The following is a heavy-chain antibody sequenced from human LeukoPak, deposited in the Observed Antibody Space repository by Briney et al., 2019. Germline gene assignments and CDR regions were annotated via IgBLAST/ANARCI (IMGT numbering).Heavy chain of an antibody. Sequence: GGSLRLSCAASGFTFSNYWMTWVRQAPGKGLEWVSVIYSGGSTYYADSVKGRFTISRDNSKNTLYLQMNSLRAEDTAVYYCAREFRFGGQGTLVTVSS. CDR1: GFTFSNYW. CDR2: IYSGGST. CDR3: AREFRF. D-gene: IGHD3-10*01. V-gene: IGHV3-53*01. J-gene: IGHJ4*02.